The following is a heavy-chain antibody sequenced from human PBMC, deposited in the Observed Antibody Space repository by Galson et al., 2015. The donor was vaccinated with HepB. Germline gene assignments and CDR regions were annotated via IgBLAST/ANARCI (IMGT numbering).Heavy chain of an antibody. CDR2: ISSTGDPI. J-gene: IGHJ6*03. CDR3: ASPGRAGGSSMGYGYYYYMDV. CDR1: GFTFSSYS. D-gene: IGHD1-26*01. Sequence: SLRLSCAASGFTFSSYSLNWVRQAPGKGLEWVSYISSTGDPIYYADSVKGRFTISRDNVKNSLYLQMNSLRDEDTAVYYCASPGRAGGSSMGYGYYYYMDVWGKGTTVTVSS. V-gene: IGHV3-48*02.